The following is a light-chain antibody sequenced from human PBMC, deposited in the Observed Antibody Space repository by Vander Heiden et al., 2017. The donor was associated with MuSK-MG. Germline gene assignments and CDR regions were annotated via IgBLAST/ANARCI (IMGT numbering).Light chain of an antibody. CDR1: QSVSSY. J-gene: IGKJ5*01. Sequence: EIVLTQSPATLSLFPGEGAILSCRASQSVSSYLAWYQQKPGQAPRLLIYDASNRATGIPARFSGSGSGTDFTLTISSLEPEDCAVYYCQQRSNWPPTFGQGTRLEIK. V-gene: IGKV3-11*01. CDR2: DAS. CDR3: QQRSNWPPT.